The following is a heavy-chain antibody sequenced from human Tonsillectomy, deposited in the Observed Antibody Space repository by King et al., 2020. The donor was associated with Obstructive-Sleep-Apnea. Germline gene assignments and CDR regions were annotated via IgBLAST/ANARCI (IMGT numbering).Heavy chain of an antibody. Sequence: VQLVESGGGLVQPGGSLRLSCEAFGFTFNNYAMSWVRQAPGKGLEWVSAFSGSGGNTYYADSVKGRFSISKDISKNTLFLEIPSLRAEDTAVYYCAKEGPGNWNDGPFYFDHWGQGTQVTVSS. CDR3: AKEGPGNWNDGPFYFDH. J-gene: IGHJ4*02. CDR2: FSGSGGNT. D-gene: IGHD1-1*01. V-gene: IGHV3-23*04. CDR1: GFTFNNYA.